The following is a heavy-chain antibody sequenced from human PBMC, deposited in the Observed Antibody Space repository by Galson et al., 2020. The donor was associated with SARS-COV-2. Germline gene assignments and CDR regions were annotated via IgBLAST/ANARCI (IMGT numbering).Heavy chain of an antibody. J-gene: IGHJ4*02. CDR3: ARVHCSRTSCYIDY. CDR1: GFTFSSYE. Sequence: GGSRRLSCAASGFTFSSYEMNWVRQAPGKGLEWVSYISSSGSTIYYADSVKGRFTISRDNAKNSLYLQMNSLRAEDTAVYYCARVHCSRTSCYIDYWGQGTLVTVSS. D-gene: IGHD2-2*02. V-gene: IGHV3-48*03. CDR2: ISSSGSTI.